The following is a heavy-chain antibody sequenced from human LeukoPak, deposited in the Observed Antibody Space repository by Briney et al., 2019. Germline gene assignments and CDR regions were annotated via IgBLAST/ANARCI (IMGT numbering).Heavy chain of an antibody. CDR2: MKQDGTEK. J-gene: IGHJ4*02. D-gene: IGHD3-3*01. V-gene: IGHV3-7*01. CDR1: GFTFSSYW. CDR3: ARDLTIFGVVIRPSGFDY. Sequence: GGSLRLSCAASGFTFSSYWMSWVRQAPGKGLEWVATMKQDGTEKYYVDSVKGRFTISKDNAKNSLYLQMNSLRAEDTAVYYCARDLTIFGVVIRPSGFDYWGQGTLVTVSS.